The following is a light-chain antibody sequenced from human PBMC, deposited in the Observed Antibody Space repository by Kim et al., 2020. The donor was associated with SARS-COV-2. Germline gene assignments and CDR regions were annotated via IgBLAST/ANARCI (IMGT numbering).Light chain of an antibody. CDR1: NIGSKS. V-gene: IGLV3-21*04. Sequence: VAPGKTAWITCGGNNIGSKSVHWYRQKPGQAPVLVINYDSDRPSGIPERFSGSNSGNTATLTISRVEAGDEADYYCQVWDSSRDRVFGGGTQLTVL. J-gene: IGLJ2*01. CDR2: YDS. CDR3: QVWDSSRDRV.